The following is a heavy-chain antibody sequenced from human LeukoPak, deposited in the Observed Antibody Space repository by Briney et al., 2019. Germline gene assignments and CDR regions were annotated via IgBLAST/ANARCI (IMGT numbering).Heavy chain of an antibody. CDR2: MSYSGST. D-gene: IGHD3-10*01. J-gene: IGHJ5*02. CDR3: ARYTSGRYRFDP. CDR1: DGSISSYY. Sequence: KPSETLSLTCSVSDGSISSYYWSWIRQPPGKGLEWIGYMSYSGSTNYNPSLKSQVTISVDRSKNQFSLRLTSVTAADTAIYYCARYTSGRYRFDPWGQGTLVTVSS. V-gene: IGHV4-59*12.